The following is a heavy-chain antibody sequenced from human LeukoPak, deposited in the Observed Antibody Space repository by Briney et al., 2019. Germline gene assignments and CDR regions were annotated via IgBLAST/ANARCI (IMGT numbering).Heavy chain of an antibody. Sequence: SETLSLTCTVSGGSISSYYWSWIRQPPGKGLEWIGYIYYSGSTNYNPSLKSRVTILVDTSKNQFSLKLSSVTAADTAVYYCARNENYYGSGSFWFDPWGQGTLVTVSS. J-gene: IGHJ5*02. CDR2: IYYSGST. CDR1: GGSISSYY. CDR3: ARNENYYGSGSFWFDP. D-gene: IGHD3-10*01. V-gene: IGHV4-59*01.